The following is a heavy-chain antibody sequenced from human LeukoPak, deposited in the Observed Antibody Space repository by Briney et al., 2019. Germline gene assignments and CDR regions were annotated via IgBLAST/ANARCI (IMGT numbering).Heavy chain of an antibody. CDR2: IRGSGGST. Sequence: GGSLRLSCAASGFTFSSYAMSWVRQAPGKGLEWVSAIRGSGGSTYCADSVKGRFSIYRDSSKHTLCMQIASLRAEDTAVYYCAKVRGLYYYYYYMDVWGKGTTVTISS. CDR1: GFTFSSYA. D-gene: IGHD5-12*01. V-gene: IGHV3-23*01. CDR3: AKVRGLYYYYYYMDV. J-gene: IGHJ6*03.